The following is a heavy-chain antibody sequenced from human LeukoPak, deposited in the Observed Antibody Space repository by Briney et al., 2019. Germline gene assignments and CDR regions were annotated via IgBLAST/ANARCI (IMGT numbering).Heavy chain of an antibody. CDR1: GFTFTSSA. Sequence: SVKVSCKASGFTFTSSAMQWVRQARGQRLEGIGWIVVCSGNTNYAQKFQERVTITRDMSTSTAYMELSSLRSEDTAVYYCAAEGFHRSGETLQNIWGQGTMVTVSS. D-gene: IGHD3-10*01. CDR2: IVVCSGNT. J-gene: IGHJ3*02. CDR3: AAEGFHRSGETLQNI. V-gene: IGHV1-58*02.